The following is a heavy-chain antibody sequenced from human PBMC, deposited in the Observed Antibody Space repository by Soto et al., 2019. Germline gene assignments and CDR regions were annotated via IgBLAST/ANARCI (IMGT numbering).Heavy chain of an antibody. CDR3: ARGSYCSGGSCYTRRNNWFDP. D-gene: IGHD2-15*01. CDR1: GYTFASYG. CDR2: ISAYNGNT. V-gene: IGHV1-18*01. Sequence: ASVKVSCKASGYTFASYGSSSVRLATGQGLEWMGWISAYNGNTNYAQKLQGRVTMTTDTSTSTAYMELRSLRSDDTAVYYCARGSYCSGGSCYTRRNNWFDPWGQGTLVTVSS. J-gene: IGHJ5*02.